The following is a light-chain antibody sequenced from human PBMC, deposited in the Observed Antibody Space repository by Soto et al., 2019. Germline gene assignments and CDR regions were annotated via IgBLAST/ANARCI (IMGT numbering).Light chain of an antibody. CDR1: SSDIGNYNY. J-gene: IGLJ2*01. V-gene: IGLV2-14*01. CDR2: EVN. CDR3: TSYTTKSTWI. Sequence: QSALTQPASVSGSPGQSITISCTGTSSDIGNYNYVSWYQQHPGKAPQLIIYEVNTRPSGLPNRFSGSKSDNTASLTISGLRDEDEADYYCTSYTTKSTWIFGGGTKVTVL.